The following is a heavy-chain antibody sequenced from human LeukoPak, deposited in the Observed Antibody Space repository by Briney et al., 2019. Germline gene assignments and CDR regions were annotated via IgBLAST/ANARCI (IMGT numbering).Heavy chain of an antibody. D-gene: IGHD3-3*01. Sequence: PGGSLRLSCAASGFTFSNAWMSWVRQAPGKGLEWVGRIKSKTDGGPTDYAAPVKGRFTISRDDSKNTLYLQMNSLKTEDTAVYYCTTHWRSLDVWGKGTTVTVSS. CDR1: GFTFSNAW. J-gene: IGHJ6*04. CDR3: TTHWRSLDV. V-gene: IGHV3-15*01. CDR2: IKSKTDGGPT.